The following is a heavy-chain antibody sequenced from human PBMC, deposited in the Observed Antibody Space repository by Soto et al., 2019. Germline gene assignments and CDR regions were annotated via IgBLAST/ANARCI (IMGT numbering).Heavy chain of an antibody. D-gene: IGHD5-18*01. Sequence: LRLSCAASGFTFSSYGMHWVRQAPGKGLEWVAVIWYDGSNKYYADSVKGRFTISRDNSKNTLYLQMNSLRVEDTAMYFCAREKMDTMAYCFDYWGQGNMVTVSS. CDR3: AREKMDTMAYCFDY. CDR1: GFTFSSYG. J-gene: IGHJ4*02. CDR2: IWYDGSNK. V-gene: IGHV3-33*01.